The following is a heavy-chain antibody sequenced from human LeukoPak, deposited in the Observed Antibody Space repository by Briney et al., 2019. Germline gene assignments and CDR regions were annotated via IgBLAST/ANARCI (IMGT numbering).Heavy chain of an antibody. D-gene: IGHD6-6*01. J-gene: IGHJ6*03. CDR3: AKVLYSNSPGDYYYYMDV. V-gene: IGHV3-30*02. CDR1: GITFSSYG. Sequence: PGGSLRLSCAASGITFSSYGMHWVRQAPGKGLEWVAFIRFDGSNENYPESVKGRFTISRDNSKNTLFLQMNSLRAEDTAVYYCAKVLYSNSPGDYYYYMDVWGKGTTVTVSS. CDR2: IRFDGSNE.